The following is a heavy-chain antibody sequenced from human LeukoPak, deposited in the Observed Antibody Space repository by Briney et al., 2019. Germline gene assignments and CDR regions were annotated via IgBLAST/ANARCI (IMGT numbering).Heavy chain of an antibody. V-gene: IGHV1-69*05. J-gene: IGHJ4*02. D-gene: IGHD2-21*02. CDR1: GGTLSSYA. CDR3: ARDRDIVVVTAFYYFDY. CDR2: IIPIFGTA. Sequence: SVKVSCKASGGTLSSYAISWVRQAPGQGLEWMGRIIPIFGTANYAQKFQGRVTITTDESTSTAYMELSSLRSEDTAVYYCARDRDIVVVTAFYYFDYWGQGTLVAVSS.